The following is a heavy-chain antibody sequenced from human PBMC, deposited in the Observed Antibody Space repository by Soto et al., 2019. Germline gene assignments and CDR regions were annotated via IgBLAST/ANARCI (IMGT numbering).Heavy chain of an antibody. J-gene: IGHJ4*02. CDR3: AKDQDAFLDIVVVVAAGGADY. Sequence: GGSLRLSCAASGFTFSSYGMHWVRQAPGKGLEWVAVISYDGSNKYYADSVKGRFTISRDNSKNTLYLQMNSLRAEDTAVYYCAKDQDAFLDIVVVVAAGGADYWGQGTLVTVSS. CDR2: ISYDGSNK. CDR1: GFTFSSYG. V-gene: IGHV3-30*18. D-gene: IGHD2-15*01.